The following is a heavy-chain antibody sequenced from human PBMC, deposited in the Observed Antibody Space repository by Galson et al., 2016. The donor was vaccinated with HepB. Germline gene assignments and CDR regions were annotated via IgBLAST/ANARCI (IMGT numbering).Heavy chain of an antibody. V-gene: IGHV4-59*01. CDR1: GGSISSNY. D-gene: IGHD6-19*01. CDR2: ISHSGST. J-gene: IGHJ5*02. CDR3: ARVGGYSSGWYLASGVGWFDP. Sequence: ETLSLTCTVSGGSISSNYWSWIRQPPGKGLEWIGYISHSGSTNYNPYLKSRATITVDTSKNQFSLKLSSVTAADTAVYYCARVGGYSSGWYLASGVGWFDPWGQGTLVTVSS.